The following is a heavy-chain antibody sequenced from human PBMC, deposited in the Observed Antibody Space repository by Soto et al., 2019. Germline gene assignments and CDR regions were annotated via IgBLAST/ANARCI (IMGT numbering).Heavy chain of an antibody. CDR3: VKEANTSLSWFDP. Sequence: GGSLRLSCSASGFTFSYYAMHWVRQAPGKGLEYVSAISSNGVTTYYADSVKGRFTISRDNSKNTLYLQMSSLRTEDTAVYYCVKEANTSLSWFDPWGQGTLVTVSS. D-gene: IGHD3-3*01. CDR1: GFTFSYYA. V-gene: IGHV3-64D*06. J-gene: IGHJ5*02. CDR2: ISSNGVTT.